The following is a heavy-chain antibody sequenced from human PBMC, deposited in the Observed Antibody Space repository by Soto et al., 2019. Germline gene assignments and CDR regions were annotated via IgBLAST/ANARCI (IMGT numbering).Heavy chain of an antibody. V-gene: IGHV1-8*01. D-gene: IGHD1-1*01. CDR2: MNPNSGNT. Sequence: QAQLVQSGAEVKKPGASVKVSCKASGYTFTSYDINWVRQATGQGLEWMGWMNPNSGNTGYAQKLQRRVTMTRHTPISTAYMELSSVRAEDTAVYYCARGYPRWGVQLERRADYWGQGTLVTV. J-gene: IGHJ4*02. CDR3: ARGYPRWGVQLERRADY. CDR1: GYTFTSYD.